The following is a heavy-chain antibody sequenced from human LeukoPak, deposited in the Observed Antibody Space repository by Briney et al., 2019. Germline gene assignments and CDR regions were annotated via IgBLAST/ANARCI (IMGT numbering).Heavy chain of an antibody. J-gene: IGHJ4*02. CDR2: INHRGRS. CDR3: ARGLYDSGDYHYGIRAYYFDT. CDR1: GASFSSDY. Sequence: PSETLSLTCAVSGASFSSDYWTWIRRPPGKGLGWIAEINHRGRSNYNPSLKSRVAISVDTSKNQFSLNLSSVTAADTARYYCARGLYDSGDYHYGIRAYYFDTWGQGTLVTVSS. D-gene: IGHD3-22*01. V-gene: IGHV4-34*01.